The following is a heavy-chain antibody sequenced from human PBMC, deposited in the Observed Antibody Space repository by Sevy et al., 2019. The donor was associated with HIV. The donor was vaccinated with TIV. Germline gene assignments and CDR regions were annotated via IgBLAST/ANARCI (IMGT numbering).Heavy chain of an antibody. J-gene: IGHJ4*02. V-gene: IGHV3-74*03. CDR3: ARVNIPAAE. CDR1: GFTFSTYW. Sequence: GGYLRLSCAASGFTFSTYWMHCVRQVPGKGLVWVSRINSDGSGTTYAGSVKGRFTISRDNAKNTLYLQMNSLRVEDTAVNYCARVNIPAAEWGQGAMVTVSS. D-gene: IGHD6-13*01. CDR2: INSDGSGT.